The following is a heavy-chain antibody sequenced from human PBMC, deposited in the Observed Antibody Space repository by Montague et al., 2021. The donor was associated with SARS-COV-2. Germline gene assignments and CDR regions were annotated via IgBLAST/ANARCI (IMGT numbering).Heavy chain of an antibody. CDR3: VREGYTHVDY. V-gene: IGHV4-39*02. CDR2: KHYSGIN. Sequence: SETLSLTCTVSGDSISSSSYYWGWIRQPPGKGLEWIGNKHYSGINYNNPSIKNRVTLSVDTSKNHFSLKLSSATDADTAVYYCVREGYTHVDYWGQGTLVTVSS. CDR1: GDSISSSSYY. D-gene: IGHD5-24*01. J-gene: IGHJ4*02.